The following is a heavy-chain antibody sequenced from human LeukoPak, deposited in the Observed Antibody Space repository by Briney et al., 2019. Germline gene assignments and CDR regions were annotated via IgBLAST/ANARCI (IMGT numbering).Heavy chain of an antibody. Sequence: GGSLRLSCAASGFTFSEFEMNWVRQAPGKGLEWVSDNSSGGTTIFYADSVKGRFTISRDNAKNSLYLQMNSLRDEDTAIYYCTRGLVVWGQGALVTVSS. CDR2: NSSGGTTI. CDR1: GFTFSEFE. CDR3: TRGLVV. V-gene: IGHV3-48*03. J-gene: IGHJ4*02. D-gene: IGHD2-2*01.